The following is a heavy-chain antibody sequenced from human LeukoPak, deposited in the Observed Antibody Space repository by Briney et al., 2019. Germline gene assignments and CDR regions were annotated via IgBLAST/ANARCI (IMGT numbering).Heavy chain of an antibody. CDR1: GGPISSYY. D-gene: IGHD5-24*01. V-gene: IGHV4-59*01. CDR2: IYYSGST. Sequence: SETLSLTXTVSGGPISSYYWSWIRQLPGKGLEWIGYIYYSGSTNYNPSLKSRVTISVDTSKNQFSLKLSSVTAADTAVYYCAREGGDGYNLAFDYWGQGTLVTVSS. CDR3: AREGGDGYNLAFDY. J-gene: IGHJ4*02.